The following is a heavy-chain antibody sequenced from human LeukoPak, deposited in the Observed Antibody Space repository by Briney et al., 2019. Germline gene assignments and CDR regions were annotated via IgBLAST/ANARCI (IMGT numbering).Heavy chain of an antibody. CDR2: ISSSGSTI. CDR1: GLTFSDYY. D-gene: IGHD3-10*01. V-gene: IGHV3-11*01. J-gene: IGHJ4*02. CDR3: ASRYGSVSYYPFDY. Sequence: KPGGSLRLSCAASGLTFSDYYMSWIRQAPGKGLEWVSYISSSGSTIYYADSVKGRFTISRDNAKNSLYLQMNSLRAEDTAVYYCASRYGSVSYYPFDYWGQGTLVTVSS.